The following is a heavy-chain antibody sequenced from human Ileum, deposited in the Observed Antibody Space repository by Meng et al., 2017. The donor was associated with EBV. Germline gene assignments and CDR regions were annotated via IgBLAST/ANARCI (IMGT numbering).Heavy chain of an antibody. J-gene: IGHJ4*02. CDR1: GGSISSGNW. V-gene: IGHV4-4*02. CDR2: IYHSGST. Sequence: QVSLQESGPGLGKRAGARSLSCAVSGGSISSGNWWSWVLQPPGKGLEWIGEIYHSGSTNYNPSLKSRVTISVDKSKNQFSLNLSSVTAADTAVYYCARVGQWLPIDYWGQGTLVTVSS. D-gene: IGHD6-19*01. CDR3: ARVGQWLPIDY.